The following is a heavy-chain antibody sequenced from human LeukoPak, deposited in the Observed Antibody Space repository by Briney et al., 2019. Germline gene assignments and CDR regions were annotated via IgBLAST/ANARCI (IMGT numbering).Heavy chain of an antibody. Sequence: PGGSLRLSCAASGFTFSSYAMSWVRQAPGKGLEGVSAISGSGGSTYYAYSVKGRFTISRDNSKNTLYLQMNSLRAEDTAVYYCAKAHRGDRYCTNGVCLWISLAYMDVWGKGTTVTVSS. J-gene: IGHJ6*03. CDR1: GFTFSSYA. D-gene: IGHD2-8*01. CDR2: ISGSGGST. CDR3: AKAHRGDRYCTNGVCLWISLAYMDV. V-gene: IGHV3-23*01.